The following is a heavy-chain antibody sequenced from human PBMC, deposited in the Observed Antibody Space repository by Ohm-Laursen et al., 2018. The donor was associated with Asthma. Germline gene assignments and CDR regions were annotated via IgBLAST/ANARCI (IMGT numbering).Heavy chain of an antibody. CDR3: ARDVMEWYLPAFDF. V-gene: IGHV3-74*01. CDR2: INSDGRNT. D-gene: IGHD3-3*01. J-gene: IGHJ4*02. CDR1: GFTFTTFW. Sequence: GSLRLSCTASGFTFTTFWMHWVRQAPGKGLVWVSRINSDGRNTIYADSVKGRFTISRDNAKNTLYLQMNSLRPDDTAVYYCARDVMEWYLPAFDFWGQGTLVTVSS.